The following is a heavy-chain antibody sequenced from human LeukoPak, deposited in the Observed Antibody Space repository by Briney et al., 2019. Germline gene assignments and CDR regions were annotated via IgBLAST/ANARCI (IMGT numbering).Heavy chain of an antibody. CDR1: AYSISSGYY. V-gene: IGHV4-38-2*02. J-gene: IGHJ4*02. Sequence: SETLSLTCTVSAYSISSGYYWGWIRQPPGKGLEWIGSLSHSGSTYYNPSLKSRVTISVDTSKNQFSLRLRSVTAADTAVYYCASLGYRGFDYWGEGTLVTVSS. CDR3: ASLGYRGFDY. D-gene: IGHD5-24*01. CDR2: LSHSGST.